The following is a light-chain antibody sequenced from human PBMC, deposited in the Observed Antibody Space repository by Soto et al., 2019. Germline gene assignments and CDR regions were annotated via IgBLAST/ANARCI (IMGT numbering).Light chain of an antibody. V-gene: IGKV2-28*01. CDR1: QSLLHSNGYNY. CDR2: LGS. J-gene: IGKJ3*01. Sequence: DIVMTQSPLSLPVTPGEPASISCRSSQSLLHSNGYNYLDWYLQKPGQSPQLLIYLGSNRASGVPDRFSGSRSGTDFTLKISRVEAEDVGVYYCMQALQTRISTFGPGTKVDIK. CDR3: MQALQTRIST.